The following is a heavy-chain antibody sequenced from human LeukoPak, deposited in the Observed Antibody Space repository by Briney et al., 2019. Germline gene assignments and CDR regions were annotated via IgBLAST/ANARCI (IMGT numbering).Heavy chain of an antibody. V-gene: IGHV3-48*02. CDR2: ISSSGDT. CDR3: ASGPLGWSDY. D-gene: IGHD1-26*01. J-gene: IGHJ4*02. CDR1: GLRFSGYG. Sequence: GGSLRLSCAASGLRFSGYGMNWVRQAPGKGLEWASFISSSGDTSYADSVKGRFTISRDNAKNSLLLQMNSLRDEDTAVYYCASGPLGWSDYWGQGALVTVSS.